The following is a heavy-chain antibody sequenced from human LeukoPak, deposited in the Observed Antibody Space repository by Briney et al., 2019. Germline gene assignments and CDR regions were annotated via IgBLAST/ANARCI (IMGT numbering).Heavy chain of an antibody. CDR2: ISAYNGNT. V-gene: IGHV1-18*01. J-gene: IGHJ4*02. CDR3: ARVRGYSGYGGFDY. D-gene: IGHD5-12*01. CDR1: GYTFTSYG. Sequence: ASVKVSCKASGYTFTSYGVSWVRQAPGQGLEWMGWISAYNGNTNYAQKLQGRVTMTTDTSTSTAYMELRSLRSDDTAVYYCARVRGYSGYGGFDYWGQGTLVTVSS.